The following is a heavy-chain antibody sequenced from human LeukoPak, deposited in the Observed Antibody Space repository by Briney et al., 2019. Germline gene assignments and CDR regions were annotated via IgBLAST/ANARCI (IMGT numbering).Heavy chain of an antibody. J-gene: IGHJ4*02. Sequence: SETLSLTCTVSGGSVNSGSYYWSWIRQPPGKGLEWIGYIYYTGTTNCNPSLKSRVTISVDTSKNQFSLKVSSVTAADTAVYYCASVYDYVQSWGQGTLVTVSS. CDR1: GGSVNSGSYY. CDR3: ASVYDYVQS. V-gene: IGHV4-61*01. CDR2: IYYTGTT. D-gene: IGHD3-16*01.